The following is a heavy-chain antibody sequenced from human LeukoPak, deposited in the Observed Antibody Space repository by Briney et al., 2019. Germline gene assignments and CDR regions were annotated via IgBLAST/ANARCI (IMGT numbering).Heavy chain of an antibody. CDR1: GGSISSGGYY. CDR2: IYHSGST. J-gene: IGHJ1*01. D-gene: IGHD2-2*01. Sequence: PSETLSLTCTVSGGSISSGGYYWSWIRQPPGKGLEWIGYIYHSGSTYYNPSLKSRVTISVDRSKNQFSLKLSSVTAADTAVYYCARSPAPDIVVVPAAMVAEHFQHWGQGTLVTVSS. V-gene: IGHV4-30-2*01. CDR3: ARSPAPDIVVVPAAMVAEHFQH.